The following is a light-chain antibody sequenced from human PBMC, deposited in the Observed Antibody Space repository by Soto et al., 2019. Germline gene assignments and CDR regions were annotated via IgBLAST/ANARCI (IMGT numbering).Light chain of an antibody. CDR1: QSVRSSY. V-gene: IGKV3-20*01. CDR3: QQYGSPPVT. J-gene: IGKJ2*01. Sequence: EIVLTQSPGTLSLSPGERATLSCGASQSVRSSYLAWYQQKPGQAPRLLIYGASSRATGIPDRFSGSGSGTDFTLTISRLEPEDFALYYCQQYGSPPVTFGQGTKLEIK. CDR2: GAS.